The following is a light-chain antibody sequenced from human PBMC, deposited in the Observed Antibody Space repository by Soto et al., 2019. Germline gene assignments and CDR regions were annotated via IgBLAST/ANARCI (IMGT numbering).Light chain of an antibody. CDR2: GAS. V-gene: IGKV3-15*01. CDR3: QQRQYWPPIT. J-gene: IGKJ5*01. CDR1: QGIGDT. Sequence: EVVMTQSPATLSVSPGEGVTLSCRASQGIGDTLAWYQHKPGQAPRLLIYGASTRATGVPARFSGSGSGTDFTLTISSLEPEDCAIYYCQQRQYWPPITFGQGTRLEIK.